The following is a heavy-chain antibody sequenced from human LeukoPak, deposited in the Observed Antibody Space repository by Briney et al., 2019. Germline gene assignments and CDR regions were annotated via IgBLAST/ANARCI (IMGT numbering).Heavy chain of an antibody. J-gene: IGHJ4*02. V-gene: IGHV3-30*02. CDR3: AKDRETFSSYGYFDY. Sequence: GGSLRLSCATSGFTFSTYDMHWVRQAPGKGLEWVAHIRYDGLKKRYADSVRGRVTVSRDNSKNTLYLQMNSLRAEDTAVYYYAKDRETFSSYGYFDYWGQGTLVPVSS. D-gene: IGHD2-21*01. CDR2: IRYDGLKK. CDR1: GFTFSTYD.